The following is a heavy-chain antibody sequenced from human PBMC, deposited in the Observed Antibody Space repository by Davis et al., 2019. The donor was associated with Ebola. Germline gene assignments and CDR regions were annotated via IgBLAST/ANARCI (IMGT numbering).Heavy chain of an antibody. J-gene: IGHJ2*01. Sequence: GGSLRLSCAASGFTFRSNAMSWVRQAPGKGLEWVSAISGSGGSTYYADSVKGRFTISRDNSKNTLYLQMNSLRAEDTAVYYCAKEGGSYSGWYFDLWGRGTLVTVSS. CDR2: ISGSGGST. D-gene: IGHD1-26*01. V-gene: IGHV3-23*01. CDR1: GFTFRSNA. CDR3: AKEGGSYSGWYFDL.